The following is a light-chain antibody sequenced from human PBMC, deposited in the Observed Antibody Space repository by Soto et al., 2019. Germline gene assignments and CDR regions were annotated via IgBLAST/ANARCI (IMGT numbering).Light chain of an antibody. V-gene: IGLV1-51*02. CDR3: ATWDSSLSAHV. CDR2: ENN. J-gene: IGLJ1*01. CDR1: NANIGKNY. Sequence: QSVLTQPPSVSAAPGQKVTISCSGSNANIGKNYVSWYQQLPGTAPKVLIYENNNRPSEIPDRFSGSKSGTSATLGITGLQTGDEADYYCATWDSSLSAHVFGTGTKLTVL.